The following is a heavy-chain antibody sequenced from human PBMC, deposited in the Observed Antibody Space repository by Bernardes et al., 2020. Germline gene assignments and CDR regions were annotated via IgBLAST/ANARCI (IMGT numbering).Heavy chain of an antibody. CDR3: ARGRDIVVVPAAPIWDNWFDP. D-gene: IGHD2-2*01. J-gene: IGHJ5*02. CDR1: GGTFSSYA. Sequence: SVKVSCKASGGTFSSYAISWVRQAPGQGLEWMGGIIPIFGTANYAQKFQGRVTITADKSTSTAYMELSSLRSEDTAVYYCARGRDIVVVPAAPIWDNWFDPWGQGTLVTVSS. V-gene: IGHV1-69*06. CDR2: IIPIFGTA.